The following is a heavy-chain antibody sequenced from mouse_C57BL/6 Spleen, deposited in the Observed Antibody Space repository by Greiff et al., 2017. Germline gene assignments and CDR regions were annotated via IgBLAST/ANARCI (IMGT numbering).Heavy chain of an antibody. J-gene: IGHJ4*01. Sequence: QVQLQQSGAELVRPGASVTLSCKASGYTFTDYEMHWVKQTPVHGLEWIGAIDPETGGTPYNQKFKGKAILTVDKSSSTAYMELRSLTSEESAVYYCTRGLLRGEDYWGQGTSVTVSS. CDR3: TRGLLRGEDY. D-gene: IGHD1-1*01. V-gene: IGHV1-15*01. CDR2: IDPETGGT. CDR1: GYTFTDYE.